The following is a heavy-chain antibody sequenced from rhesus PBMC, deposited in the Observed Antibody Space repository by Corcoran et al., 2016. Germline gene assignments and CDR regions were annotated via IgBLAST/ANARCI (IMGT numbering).Heavy chain of an antibody. CDR3: ARRGLEYYFDY. Sequence: QVTLKESGPALVKPTQTLTLTCTFSGFSLSTSGMGVGWIRQPSRKTLEWLAHIYWNDDKYYSTSRKSRLTISKDTSKNQVVLTMTNMDPVDTATYYCARRGLEYYFDYWGQGVLVTVSS. CDR1: GFSLSTSGMG. J-gene: IGHJ4*01. CDR2: IYWNDDK. V-gene: IGHV2-1*01.